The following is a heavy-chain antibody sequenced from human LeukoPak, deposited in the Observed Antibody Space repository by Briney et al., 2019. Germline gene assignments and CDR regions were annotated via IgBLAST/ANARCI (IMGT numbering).Heavy chain of an antibody. J-gene: IGHJ3*02. Sequence: SETLSLTCAVYGGSFSGYYWSWIRQPPGKGLEWIGEINHSGSTNYNPSLKSRVTISVDTSKNQFSLKLSSVTAADTAVYYCARTSAVIDAFDIWGQGTMVTVS. CDR1: GGSFSGYY. CDR3: ARTSAVIDAFDI. D-gene: IGHD2-2*01. CDR2: INHSGST. V-gene: IGHV4-34*01.